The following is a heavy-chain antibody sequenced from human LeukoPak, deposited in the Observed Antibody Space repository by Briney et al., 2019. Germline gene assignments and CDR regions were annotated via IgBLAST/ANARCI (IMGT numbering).Heavy chain of an antibody. V-gene: IGHV3-30*04. CDR1: GFTFSSYA. CDR3: ARGVIAVAATPFDY. J-gene: IGHJ4*02. CDR2: ISYDGSNK. D-gene: IGHD6-19*01. Sequence: GRSLRLSCAASGFTFSSYAMHWVRQAPGKGLEWVAVISYDGSNKYYADSVKGRFTISRDNSKNTQYLQMNSLRAEDTAVYYCARGVIAVAATPFDYWGQGTLVTVSS.